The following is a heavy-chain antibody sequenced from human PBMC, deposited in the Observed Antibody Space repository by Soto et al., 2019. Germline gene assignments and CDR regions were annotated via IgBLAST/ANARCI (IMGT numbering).Heavy chain of an antibody. Sequence: ETLSLTCAVYGGSFSGYYMSWVRQAPGKGLEWVSSISSSSSYIYYADSVKGRFTISRDNAKNSLYLQMNSLRAEDTAVYYCARYDSSGYYWPYYYYGMDVWGQGTTVTVS. J-gene: IGHJ6*02. D-gene: IGHD3-22*01. CDR3: ARYDSSGYYWPYYYYGMDV. CDR1: GGSFSGYY. V-gene: IGHV3-21*01. CDR2: ISSSSSYI.